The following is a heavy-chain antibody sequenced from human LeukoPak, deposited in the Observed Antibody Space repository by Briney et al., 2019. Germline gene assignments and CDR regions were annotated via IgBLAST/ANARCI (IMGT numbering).Heavy chain of an antibody. CDR2: ISGGGENT. CDR1: GLTFSNYA. V-gene: IGHV3-23*01. CDR3: AKDVGGISFFDY. Sequence: GGSLRLSCAASGLTFSNYAMSWVRQAPGKGREWVATISGGGENTHYPDSMQGRFTISRDNSRNTLYLHMNSLRVDDTAMYYCAKDVGGISFFDYWGRGTLVIVSS. J-gene: IGHJ4*02. D-gene: IGHD4-23*01.